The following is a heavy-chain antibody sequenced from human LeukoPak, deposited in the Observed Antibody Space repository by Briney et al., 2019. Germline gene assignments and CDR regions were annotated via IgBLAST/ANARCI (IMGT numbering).Heavy chain of an antibody. Sequence: SQTLSLTCAISGDSVSRNTAAWDWIRQSPSRGLEWLGRTYYRSKWYNDYAVSVKSRISINPDTSKNQFSLHPNSVTPEDTAVYFCASHYGSSHGYAFDIWGQGTMVTVSS. CDR1: GDSVSRNTAA. V-gene: IGHV6-1*01. CDR2: TYYRSKWYN. D-gene: IGHD3-22*01. CDR3: ASHYGSSHGYAFDI. J-gene: IGHJ3*02.